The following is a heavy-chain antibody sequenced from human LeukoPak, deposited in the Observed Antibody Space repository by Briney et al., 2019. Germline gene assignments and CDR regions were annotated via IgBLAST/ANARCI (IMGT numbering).Heavy chain of an antibody. J-gene: IGHJ4*02. CDR2: IDPSDSYT. CDR3: ACSTATRKAPQDY. D-gene: IGHD4-17*01. Sequence: PGESLRISCKGSGYSFTSYWISWVRQMPGKGLEWMGRIDPSDSYTNYSPSFQGHVTISADKSISTAYLRWSSLKASDTAMYYCACSTATRKAPQDYWGQGTLVTVSS. V-gene: IGHV5-10-1*01. CDR1: GYSFTSYW.